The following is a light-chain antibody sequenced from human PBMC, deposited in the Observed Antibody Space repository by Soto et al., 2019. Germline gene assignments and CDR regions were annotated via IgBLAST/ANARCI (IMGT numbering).Light chain of an antibody. CDR2: AAS. J-gene: IGKJ2*01. V-gene: IGKV1-39*01. CDR1: QNINTY. Sequence: DIQMTQSPSSLSASVGDRITITCRASQNINTYLNWFQQKPGKAPSLLIYAASSLQSGVPSRFSASGSVTDFTLTINSLQPEDFAAYYCQQSYTTPYTFGQGTEVEIK. CDR3: QQSYTTPYT.